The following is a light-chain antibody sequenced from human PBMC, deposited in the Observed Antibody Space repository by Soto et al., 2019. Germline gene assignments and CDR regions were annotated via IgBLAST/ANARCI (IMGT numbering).Light chain of an antibody. Sequence: QSVLTQPPSASGTPGQRVTISCAGSNSNIGSNTVNWYQQLPGTAPKLLIYSSNQRPSGVPDRFSGSQSGTSASLAISGLQSEDEATYYCAVWDDSLNGVLFGGGTKLTVL. V-gene: IGLV1-44*01. CDR3: AVWDDSLNGVL. J-gene: IGLJ2*01. CDR2: SSN. CDR1: NSNIGSNT.